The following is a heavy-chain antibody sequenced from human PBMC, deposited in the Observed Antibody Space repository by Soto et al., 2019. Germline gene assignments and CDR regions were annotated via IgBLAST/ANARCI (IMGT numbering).Heavy chain of an antibody. D-gene: IGHD6-13*01. J-gene: IGHJ5*02. CDR2: ISGSGGGT. V-gene: IGHV3-23*01. Sequence: EVQLLESGGGLVQPGGSLRLSCAASGFTFSSYAMNWVRQAPGKGLEWVSAISGSGGGTYYADSVRGRFTISRDNSKNTLYLQMNSLRAEDTAIYYCAKEMSSSSWYKWFDPWCQGTLVTVSS. CDR1: GFTFSSYA. CDR3: AKEMSSSSWYKWFDP.